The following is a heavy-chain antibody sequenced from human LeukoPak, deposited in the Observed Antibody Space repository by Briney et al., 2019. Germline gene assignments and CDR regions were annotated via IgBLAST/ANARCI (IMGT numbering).Heavy chain of an antibody. V-gene: IGHV3-21*01. CDR1: GFNLRDFS. CDR3: ARLRRNSDRSDFFYYYDH. Sequence: GGFPRLSCAASGFNLRDFSMKLVRQAPGEGLGWGASRNSVSSYIYYADSMRGRFTISRDNAKNSLFLQMNSLRAEDTAVYYCARLRRNSDRSDFFYYYDHWGQGTLVTVSS. CDR2: RNSVSSYI. D-gene: IGHD3-22*01. J-gene: IGHJ4*02.